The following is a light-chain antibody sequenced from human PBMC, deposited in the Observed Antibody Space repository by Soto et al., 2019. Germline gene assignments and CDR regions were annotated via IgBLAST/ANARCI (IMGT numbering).Light chain of an antibody. CDR2: RNN. J-gene: IGLJ3*02. Sequence: QSVLTQPPSASGTPGQRVTISCSGSSSNLGDNTVNWYQQLPGTAPKLLIYRNNRRPSEVPDRFSGSKSGTSASLAISGLQSDDEVDYYCATWDDSLNGPVFGGGTKRTVL. CDR1: SSNLGDNT. CDR3: ATWDDSLNGPV. V-gene: IGLV1-44*01.